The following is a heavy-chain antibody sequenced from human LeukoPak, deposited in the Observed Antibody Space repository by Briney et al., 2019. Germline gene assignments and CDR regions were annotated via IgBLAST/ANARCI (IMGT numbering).Heavy chain of an antibody. CDR2: IIPILGIA. Sequence: ASVKVSCKASGGTFSSYAVSWVRQAPGQGLEWMGRIIPILGIANYAQKFQGRVTITADKSTSTAYMELSSLRSEDTAVYYCASAWGSGMDVWGQGTTVTVSS. CDR3: ASAWGSGMDV. D-gene: IGHD7-27*01. J-gene: IGHJ6*02. V-gene: IGHV1-69*04. CDR1: GGTFSSYA.